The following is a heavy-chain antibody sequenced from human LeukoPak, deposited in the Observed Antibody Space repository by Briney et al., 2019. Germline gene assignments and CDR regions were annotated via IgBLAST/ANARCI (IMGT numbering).Heavy chain of an antibody. CDR2: INHSGST. V-gene: IGHV4-34*01. CDR3: ARPRPLWGVVVIPSRGFDY. CDR1: GGSFSGYY. Sequence: PSETLSLTCAVYGGSFSGYYWSWIRQPPGKGLEWIGEINHSGSTNYNPSLKSRVTISVDTSKNQFSLKLSSVTAADTAVYYCARPRPLWGVVVIPSRGFDYWGQGTLVTVSS. J-gene: IGHJ4*02. D-gene: IGHD3-22*01.